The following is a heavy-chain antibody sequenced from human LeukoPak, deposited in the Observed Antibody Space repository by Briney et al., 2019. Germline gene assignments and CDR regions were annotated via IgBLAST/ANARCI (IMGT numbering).Heavy chain of an antibody. D-gene: IGHD3-22*01. CDR2: SNPGRGNK. J-gene: IGHJ3*01. CDR3: ARVGHYDSSVYADDVFDF. CDR1: GYTFTGYY. V-gene: IGHV1-2*02. Sequence: ASVKVSCKSSGYTFTGYYLHWVRQPPGQGREGLGWSNPGRGNKKYSQKFPGRVTLTRDTSISTAYMEVSRLGSDDTAVYYCARVGHYDSSVYADDVFDFWGQGTMVTVSS.